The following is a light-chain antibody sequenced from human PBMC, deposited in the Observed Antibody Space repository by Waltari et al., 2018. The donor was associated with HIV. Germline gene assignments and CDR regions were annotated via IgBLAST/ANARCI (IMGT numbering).Light chain of an antibody. CDR3: QRFHNSRYT. Sequence: DIVLDQSPGTLSFSPGERATLACRASQSISPLYLAWYQQRPGQAPRLLIYGTSTRVTGIPDRFIGTGSGTDFTLTITRLEPEDVAVYYCQRFHNSRYTFGQGTKLEI. V-gene: IGKV3-20*01. CDR1: QSISPLY. J-gene: IGKJ2*01. CDR2: GTS.